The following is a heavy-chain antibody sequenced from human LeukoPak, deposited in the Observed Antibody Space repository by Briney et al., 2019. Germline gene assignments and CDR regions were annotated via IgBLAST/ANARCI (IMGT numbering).Heavy chain of an antibody. CDR1: GFTFDDYG. J-gene: IGHJ4*02. CDR2: ISGSGGST. Sequence: GGSLRLSCAASGFTFDDYGMSWVRQAPGKGLEWVSAISGSGGSTYYADSVKGRFTISRDNSKNTLYLQMNSLRAEDTAVYYCAKDHGYYYDSSGYYWGQGTLVTVSS. CDR3: AKDHGYYYDSSGYY. D-gene: IGHD3-22*01. V-gene: IGHV3-23*01.